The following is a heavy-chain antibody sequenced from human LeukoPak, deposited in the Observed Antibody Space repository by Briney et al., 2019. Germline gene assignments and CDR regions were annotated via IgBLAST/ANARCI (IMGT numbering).Heavy chain of an antibody. CDR2: ISGSGGST. Sequence: QSGGSLRLSCAASGFTFSSYAMSWVRQAPGKGLEWVSAISGSGGSTYYADSVKGRFTISRDNSKNTLYLQMNSLRAEDTAVYYCAKDFSSGPRYYFDYWGQGTLVTVSS. CDR1: GFTFSSYA. J-gene: IGHJ4*02. V-gene: IGHV3-23*01. CDR3: AKDFSSGPRYYFDY. D-gene: IGHD6-19*01.